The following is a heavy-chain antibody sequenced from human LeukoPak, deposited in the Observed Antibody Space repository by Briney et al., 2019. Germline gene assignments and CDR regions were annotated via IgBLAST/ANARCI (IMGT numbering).Heavy chain of an antibody. CDR1: GFTFSSYW. CDR2: IKQDGSEK. J-gene: IGHJ6*02. V-gene: IGHV3-7*04. CDR3: TTELVVVAATLDV. D-gene: IGHD2-15*01. Sequence: GGSLRLSCAASGFTFSSYWMSWVRQAPGKGLEWVANIKQDGSEKYYVDSVKGRFTISRDNAKNSLYLQMNSLRAEDTAVYYCTTELVVVAATLDVWGQGTTVTVSS.